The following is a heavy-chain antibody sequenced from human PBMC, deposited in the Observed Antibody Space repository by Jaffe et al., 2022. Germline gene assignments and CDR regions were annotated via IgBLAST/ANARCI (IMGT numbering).Heavy chain of an antibody. CDR1: GFTFSSYS. CDR3: ARGSISHFWSGYYSMDAFDI. V-gene: IGHV3-48*01. J-gene: IGHJ3*02. CDR2: ISSSSSTI. Sequence: EVQLVESGGGLVQPGGSLRLSCAASGFTFSSYSMNWVRQAPGKGLEWVSYISSSSSTIYYADSVKGRFTISRDNAKNSLYLQMNSLRAEDTAVYYCARGSISHFWSGYYSMDAFDIWGQGTMVTVSS. D-gene: IGHD3-3*02.